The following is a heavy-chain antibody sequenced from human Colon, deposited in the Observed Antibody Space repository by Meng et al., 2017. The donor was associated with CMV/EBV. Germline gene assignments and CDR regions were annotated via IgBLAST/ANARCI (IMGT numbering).Heavy chain of an antibody. J-gene: IGHJ4*02. D-gene: IGHD3-22*01. CDR3: SGRLYDSSGSFTTDY. Sequence: GGSLKISCAASVASGFTFSDSAIHWVRQASGKGLEWIGRIKMNTDNYATAYAASVRGRFTISRDDSAGMAYLQMNSLKTEDTAIYFCSGRLYDSSGSFTTDYWGQGALVTVSS. V-gene: IGHV3-73*01. CDR2: IKMNTDNYAT. CDR1: VASGFTFSDSA.